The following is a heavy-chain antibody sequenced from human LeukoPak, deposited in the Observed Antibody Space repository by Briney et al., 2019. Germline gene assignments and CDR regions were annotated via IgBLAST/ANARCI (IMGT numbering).Heavy chain of an antibody. Sequence: SETLSLTCTLSGGSISHYYWNWIRQPPGKELEWIGYFYYSGSTNYNPSLKSRVTISLDMSKNQFSLKLTSVTAADTAVYYCASARVVDTPMSYYMDVWGKGTTVTVSS. J-gene: IGHJ6*03. CDR3: ASARVVDTPMSYYMDV. CDR2: FYYSGST. D-gene: IGHD5-18*01. CDR1: GGSISHYY. V-gene: IGHV4-59*01.